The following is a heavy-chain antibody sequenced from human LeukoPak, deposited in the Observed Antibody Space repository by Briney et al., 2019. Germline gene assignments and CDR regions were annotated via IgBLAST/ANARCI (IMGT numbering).Heavy chain of an antibody. D-gene: IGHD3-10*01. CDR3: ARGPQTYYYGSGIYNWFDP. Sequence: SGGSLRLSCAASGFTFSSYGMHWVRQAPGKGLEWVAFIRYDGSNKYYADSVKGRFTISRDNSKNTLYLQMNSLRAEDTAVYYCARGPQTYYYGSGIYNWFDPWGQGTLVTVSS. V-gene: IGHV3-30*02. J-gene: IGHJ5*02. CDR1: GFTFSSYG. CDR2: IRYDGSNK.